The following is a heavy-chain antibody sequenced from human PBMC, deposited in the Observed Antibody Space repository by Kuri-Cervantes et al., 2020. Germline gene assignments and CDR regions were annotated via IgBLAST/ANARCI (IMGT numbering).Heavy chain of an antibody. CDR3: ARDLYCDSSAYPTAGYYYYYMDV. D-gene: IGHD2/OR15-2a*01. CDR1: GFTFNSYG. Sequence: GESLKISCAASGFTFNSYGMHWVRQAPGKGLEWVAVIWYDGSNKYYADSVKGRFTISRDNSKNTLYLQMNSLRAEDTAVYYCARDLYCDSSAYPTAGYYYYYMDVWGKGTTVTVSS. V-gene: IGHV3-33*08. J-gene: IGHJ6*03. CDR2: IWYDGSNK.